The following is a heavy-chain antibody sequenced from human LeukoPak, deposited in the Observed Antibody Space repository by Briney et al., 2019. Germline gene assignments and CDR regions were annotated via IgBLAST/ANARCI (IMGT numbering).Heavy chain of an antibody. D-gene: IGHD3-3*01. CDR2: IYSGGIT. V-gene: IGHV3-66*01. CDR1: GFIFSRHS. CDR3: ARGYFAVGAFDI. Sequence: QPGGSLRLSCEVSGFIFSRHSMSWVRQAPGKGLEWVSIIYSGGITSYADSVKGRFTISRDNSKNTLYLQLNSLRAEDTAVYYCARGYFAVGAFDIWGQGTMVTVSS. J-gene: IGHJ3*02.